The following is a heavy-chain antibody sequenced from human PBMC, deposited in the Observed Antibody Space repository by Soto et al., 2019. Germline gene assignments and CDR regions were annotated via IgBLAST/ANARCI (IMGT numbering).Heavy chain of an antibody. V-gene: IGHV4-4*07. D-gene: IGHD5-18*01. CDR3: AREVDTALVPHYFDY. CDR2: IYTSGST. CDR1: GGSISGYY. J-gene: IGHJ4*02. Sequence: QVQLQESGPGLVKPSETLSLTSTVSGGSISGYYWTWIRQPAGKGLEWIGRIYTSGSTNYNPSLKSRVTMSVDTSKNQFSLKLSSVTAADTAIYYCAREVDTALVPHYFDYWGQGALVTVSS.